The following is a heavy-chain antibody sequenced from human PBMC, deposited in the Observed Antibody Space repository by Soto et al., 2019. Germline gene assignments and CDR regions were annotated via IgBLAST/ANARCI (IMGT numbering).Heavy chain of an antibody. CDR3: SRRLYYYDRSGHSV. CDR1: GFTFSCSA. Sequence: PGGSLRLSCAASGFTFSCSAMHWVRQASGKGLEWVGRIRSKANSYSTAYAASVTGRFPISRDDSKPRPYLPMNSLKTEDTAVYSWSRRLYYYDRSGHSVWGEGTLVT. J-gene: IGHJ4*02. CDR2: IRSKANSYST. D-gene: IGHD3-22*01. V-gene: IGHV3-73*01.